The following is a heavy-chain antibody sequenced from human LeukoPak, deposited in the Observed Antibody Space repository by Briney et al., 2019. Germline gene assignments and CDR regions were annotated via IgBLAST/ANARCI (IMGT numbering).Heavy chain of an antibody. Sequence: PGGSLRLSCAASGFTFISYSMNRVRQAPGKGLEWVSSISSSSSYIYYADSVKGRFTISRDNAKNSLYLQMNSLRAEDTAVYYCARRGFRGIDYWGQGTLVTVSS. J-gene: IGHJ4*02. CDR1: GFTFISYS. CDR2: ISSSSSYI. V-gene: IGHV3-21*01. CDR3: ARRGFRGIDY. D-gene: IGHD3-16*01.